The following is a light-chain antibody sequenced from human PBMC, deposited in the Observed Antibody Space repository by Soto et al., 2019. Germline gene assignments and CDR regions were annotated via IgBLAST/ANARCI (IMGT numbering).Light chain of an antibody. CDR2: EGT. CDR3: SSYTTTTTYV. V-gene: IGLV2-14*02. Sequence: QSALTQPASVSGSLGQSITISCTGSSSDVGTYYFVSWYQQHPGKVPKLMIYEGTKRPSGVSDRFSGSKSGNTASMTISGLQAEDEANYYCSSYTTTTTYVFASGTKVTVL. CDR1: SSDVGTYYF. J-gene: IGLJ1*01.